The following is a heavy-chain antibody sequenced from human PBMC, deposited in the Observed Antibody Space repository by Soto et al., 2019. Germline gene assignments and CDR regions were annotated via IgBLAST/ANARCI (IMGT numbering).Heavy chain of an antibody. V-gene: IGHV4-59*11. CDR2: VYYTGSA. D-gene: IGHD6-13*01. J-gene: IGHJ4*02. CDR1: GDSISTHY. CDR3: ARGRWDAAGTGLDY. Sequence: QVQLEESGPGLVKPSETLSLTCGISGDSISTHYWTWMRQPPGKGLEWIAYVYYTGSATYNPSLNSRVTISVDTSKNQISLEGHSVSAADTAVYYCARGRWDAAGTGLDYWGQGTLVTVSS.